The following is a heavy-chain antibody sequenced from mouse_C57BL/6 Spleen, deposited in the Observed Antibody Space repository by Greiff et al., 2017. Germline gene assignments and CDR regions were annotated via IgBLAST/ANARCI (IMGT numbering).Heavy chain of an antibody. CDR1: GFSLTSYG. D-gene: IGHD2-10*01. Sequence: VQLVESGPGLVQPSQSLSITCTVSGFSLTSYGVHWVRQPPGKGLEWLGVIWSGGSTDYNAAFISRLSISKDNSKSQVFFKMNSLQADDTAIYYCAKMAYYGPGAFDYWGQGTTLTVSS. CDR3: AKMAYYGPGAFDY. V-gene: IGHV2-4*01. CDR2: IWSGGST. J-gene: IGHJ2*01.